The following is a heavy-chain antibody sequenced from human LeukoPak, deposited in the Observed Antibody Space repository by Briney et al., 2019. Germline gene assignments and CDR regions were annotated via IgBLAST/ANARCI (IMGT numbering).Heavy chain of an antibody. CDR3: ARFGNSNYFDY. V-gene: IGHV4-34*01. D-gene: IGHD1/OR15-1a*01. J-gene: IGHJ4*02. CDR1: GGSFSGYY. Sequence: PSETLSLTCAVYGGSFSGYYWSWIRQPPGKGLEWIGEINHSGSTNYNLSLKSRVTISVDTSKNQFSLKLSSVTAADTAVYYCARFGNSNYFDYWGQGTLVTVSS. CDR2: INHSGST.